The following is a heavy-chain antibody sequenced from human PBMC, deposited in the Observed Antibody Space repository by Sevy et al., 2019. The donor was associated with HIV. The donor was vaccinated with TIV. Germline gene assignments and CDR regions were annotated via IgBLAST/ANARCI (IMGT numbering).Heavy chain of an antibody. CDR1: GGSFSGYY. D-gene: IGHD6-13*01. V-gene: IGHV4-34*01. J-gene: IGHJ4*02. CDR2: INHSGST. Sequence: SETLSLTCAVYGGSFSGYYWSWIRQPPGKGLEWIGEINHSGSTNYNPSLKSRVTISVDTSKNQFSLKLSSVTAADTAVYYCARGPSLTSSPFDYWGQGTLVTVSS. CDR3: ARGPSLTSSPFDY.